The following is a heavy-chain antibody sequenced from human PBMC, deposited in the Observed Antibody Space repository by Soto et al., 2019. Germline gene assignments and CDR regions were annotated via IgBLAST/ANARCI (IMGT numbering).Heavy chain of an antibody. Sequence: VKLVESGGGLVQPGGSLRLSCAASGFTFSGYWMSWVRQAPGKGLEWVANIKQDGSEKYYVDSVKGRFTISRDNAKNSLYLQMSSLRAEDTAVYYCARGGSITIFGLIPELDYWGQGALVTVAS. J-gene: IGHJ4*01. D-gene: IGHD3-3*01. CDR2: IKQDGSEK. CDR1: GFTFSGYW. CDR3: ARGGSITIFGLIPELDY. V-gene: IGHV3-7*04.